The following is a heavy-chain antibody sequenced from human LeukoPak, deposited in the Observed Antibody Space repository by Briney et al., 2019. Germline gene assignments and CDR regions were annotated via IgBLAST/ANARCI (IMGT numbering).Heavy chain of an antibody. CDR3: ARGFEYGDYPFLGYYYMDV. J-gene: IGHJ6*03. Sequence: PGGSLRLSCAASGFTFSSYWMHWVRQSPGKGLVWVSRINSDGSSTSYADSVKGRFTISRDNAKNTLYLQMNSLRAEDTAVYYCARGFEYGDYPFLGYYYMDVWGKGTTVTVS. CDR1: GFTFSSYW. V-gene: IGHV3-74*01. CDR2: INSDGSST. D-gene: IGHD4-17*01.